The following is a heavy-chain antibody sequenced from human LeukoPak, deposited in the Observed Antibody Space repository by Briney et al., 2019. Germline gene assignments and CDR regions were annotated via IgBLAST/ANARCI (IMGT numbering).Heavy chain of an antibody. CDR3: AFRRDLGLAIDY. J-gene: IGHJ4*02. CDR1: GGSFSGYY. CDR2: INHSGST. D-gene: IGHD3-10*01. Sequence: SETLSLTCAVYGGSFSGYYWSWIRQPPGKGLEWIGEINHSGSTNYNPSLKSRVTISVDTSKNQFSLKLSSVTAADTAVYYCAFRRDLGLAIDYWGQGTLVTVSS. V-gene: IGHV4-34*01.